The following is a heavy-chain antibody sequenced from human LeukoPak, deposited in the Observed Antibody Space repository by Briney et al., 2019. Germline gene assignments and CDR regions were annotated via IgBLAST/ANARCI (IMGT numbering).Heavy chain of an antibody. CDR3: ARDITMVRGVISGYYGMDV. J-gene: IGHJ6*02. Sequence: ASVKVSCKASGYTFTSYGISWVRQAPGQGLEWMGWISAYNGNTNYAQKLQGRVTITTDTSTSTAYMELRSLRSDDTAVYYCARDITMVRGVISGYYGMDVWGQGTTVTVSS. CDR1: GYTFTSYG. CDR2: ISAYNGNT. V-gene: IGHV1-18*01. D-gene: IGHD3-10*01.